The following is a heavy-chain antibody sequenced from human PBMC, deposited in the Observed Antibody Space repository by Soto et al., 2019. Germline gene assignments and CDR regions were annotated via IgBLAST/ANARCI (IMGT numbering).Heavy chain of an antibody. CDR1: GGTFSSYA. CDR2: IIPIFGTA. V-gene: IGHV1-69*13. D-gene: IGHD3-3*01. Sequence: GASVKVSCKASGGTFSSYAISWVRQAPGQGLEWMGGIIPIFGTANYAQKFQGRVTITADESTSTAYMELSSLRSEDTAVYYCARVRFLEWLPTSWGKGTLVTVSS. J-gene: IGHJ4*02. CDR3: ARVRFLEWLPTS.